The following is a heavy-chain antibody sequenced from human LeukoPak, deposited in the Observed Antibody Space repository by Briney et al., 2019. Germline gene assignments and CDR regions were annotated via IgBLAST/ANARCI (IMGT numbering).Heavy chain of an antibody. Sequence: GGSLRLSCAASGFIFSSYGMHWVRQAPGKGLEWVAFIRYDGSNKYYADSVKGRFTISRDNSKNTLYLQMNSLRAEDTAVYYCANRYYDGSGYGFYAFDIWGQGTMVTVSS. D-gene: IGHD3-22*01. J-gene: IGHJ3*02. CDR1: GFIFSSYG. CDR3: ANRYYDGSGYGFYAFDI. V-gene: IGHV3-30*02. CDR2: IRYDGSNK.